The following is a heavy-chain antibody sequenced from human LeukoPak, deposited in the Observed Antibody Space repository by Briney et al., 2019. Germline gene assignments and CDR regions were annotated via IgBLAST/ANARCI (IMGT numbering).Heavy chain of an antibody. D-gene: IGHD1-7*01. CDR3: ARQVRITGTMGGNWFDP. CDR2: INPSGGST. Sequence: ASVKVSCKASGYTFTSYYMHWVRQAPGQGLEWMGIINPSGGSTSYAQKFQGRVTMTRDTSTSTVYMELSSLRSDDTAVYYCARQVRITGTMGGNWFDPWGQGTLVTVSS. V-gene: IGHV1-46*01. J-gene: IGHJ5*02. CDR1: GYTFTSYY.